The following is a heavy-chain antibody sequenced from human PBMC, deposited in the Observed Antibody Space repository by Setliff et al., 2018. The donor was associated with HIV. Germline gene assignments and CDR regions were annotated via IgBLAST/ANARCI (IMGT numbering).Heavy chain of an antibody. V-gene: IGHV4-38-2*01. CDR1: GYSISNGYY. CDR3: ARFMRGIIIRDYYYGMDV. CDR2: IYHSGNA. D-gene: IGHD3-10*01. Sequence: PSETLSLTCAASGYSISNGYYWGWIRQPPGKGLEWIGNIYHSGNAYFHPSLKSRVTISVDTSKNQFSLNLTSVTAADTAVYYCARFMRGIIIRDYYYGMDVWGQGTTVTV. J-gene: IGHJ6*02.